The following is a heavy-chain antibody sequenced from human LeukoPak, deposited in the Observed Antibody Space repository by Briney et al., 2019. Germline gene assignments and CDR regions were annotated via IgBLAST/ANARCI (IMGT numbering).Heavy chain of an antibody. CDR2: INPNSGGT. J-gene: IGHJ3*02. D-gene: IGHD4-23*01. CDR1: GYMFTGHY. Sequence: ASVKVSCKASGYMFTGHYMHWVRQAPGQGLEWMGWINPNSGGTNYAQKFQGRVTMTRDTSISTAYMELSRLRSDDTAVYYCARDYGGDADGFEIRGQRAMGTVSS. V-gene: IGHV1-2*02. CDR3: ARDYGGDADGFEI.